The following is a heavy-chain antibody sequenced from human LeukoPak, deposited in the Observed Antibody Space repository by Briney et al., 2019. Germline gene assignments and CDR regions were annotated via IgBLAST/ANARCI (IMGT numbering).Heavy chain of an antibody. CDR2: IYTSGST. J-gene: IGHJ3*02. Sequence: SETLSLTCTVSGGSISSGSYYWSWIRQPAGKGLEWIGRIYTSGSTNYNPSLKSRVTISVDTSKNQFSLKLSSVTAADTAVSYCARDLKDDYNYVDAFDIWGQGTMVTVSS. CDR1: GGSISSGSYY. CDR3: ARDLKDDYNYVDAFDI. V-gene: IGHV4-61*02. D-gene: IGHD5-24*01.